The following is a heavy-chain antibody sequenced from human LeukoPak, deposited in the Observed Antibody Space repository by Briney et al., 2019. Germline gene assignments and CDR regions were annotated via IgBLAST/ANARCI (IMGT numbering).Heavy chain of an antibody. J-gene: IGHJ4*02. CDR1: GFTFSSHW. V-gene: IGHV3-7*01. Sequence: GGSLRLSCADSGFTFSSHWMNWVRQAPGRGLEWVGNINPDGSETYYVDSMRGRFTISRDNAKDSVYLQMNTLRVEDTAVYYCLGSADRGWGQGTLVTVSS. D-gene: IGHD6-25*01. CDR2: INPDGSET. CDR3: LGSADRG.